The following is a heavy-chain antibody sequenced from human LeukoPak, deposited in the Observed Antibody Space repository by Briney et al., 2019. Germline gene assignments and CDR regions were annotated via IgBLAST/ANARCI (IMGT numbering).Heavy chain of an antibody. Sequence: GGSLRLSCSASGFTFSSYAMHWVRQAPEKGLEYVSAISSNGDSTYYADSVKGRFTISRDNSKNTLYLQMSSLRAEDTAVYYCVTDIVVVPAAIGYYGMDVWGKGTTVTVSS. V-gene: IGHV3-64D*06. J-gene: IGHJ6*04. CDR2: ISSNGDST. D-gene: IGHD2-2*01. CDR1: GFTFSSYA. CDR3: VTDIVVVPAAIGYYGMDV.